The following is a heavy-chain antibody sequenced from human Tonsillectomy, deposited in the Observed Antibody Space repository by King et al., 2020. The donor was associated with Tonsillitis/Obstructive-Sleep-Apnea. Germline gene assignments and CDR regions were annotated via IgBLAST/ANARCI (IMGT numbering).Heavy chain of an antibody. J-gene: IGHJ3*01. CDR2: IEGYGSVK. V-gene: IGHV3-7*04. D-gene: IGHD3-22*01. CDR1: GFTFSCYW. Sequence: VQLVESGGGLVQPGGSLRLSCVASGFTFSCYWMIWVRQAPGKGLEWVANIEGYGSVKHYVDSVKGRFTSTRDNAKNSLYMQMNSLSAEDTAVYYCARDQNYHDSVNQWWDAFDLWGQGTMVTVSS. CDR3: ARDQNYHDSVNQWWDAFDL.